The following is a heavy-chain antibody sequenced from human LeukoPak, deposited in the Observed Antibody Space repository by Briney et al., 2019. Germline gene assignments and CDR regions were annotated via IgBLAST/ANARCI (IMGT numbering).Heavy chain of an antibody. CDR3: AKAGMTRFDY. V-gene: IGHV3-48*01. J-gene: IGHJ4*02. Sequence: GGSLRLSCAASGFIFSSYTMNWVRQAPGKGLEWVSYIGSSSSTIYYADSVKGRFTISRDNSKNTLYLQMNSLRVEDTAVYYCAKAGMTRFDYWGQGIMVTVSS. CDR1: GFIFSSYT. D-gene: IGHD1-20*01. CDR2: IGSSSSTI.